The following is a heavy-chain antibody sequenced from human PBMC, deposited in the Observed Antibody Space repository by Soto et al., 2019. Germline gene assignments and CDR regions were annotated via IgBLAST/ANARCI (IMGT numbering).Heavy chain of an antibody. D-gene: IGHD5-18*01. Sequence: QVQLVQSGAEVKKPGASVKVSCKASGYTFTSYDINWVRQASGQGLEWMGWMNPNRGNTDYAQKFQGRVTMTWNTSTSRAYRELSSLRSDDTAVYYGARSPASYGLTYWGQGTLVTVSS. V-gene: IGHV1-8*01. CDR3: ARSPASYGLTY. J-gene: IGHJ4*02. CDR1: GYTFTSYD. CDR2: MNPNRGNT.